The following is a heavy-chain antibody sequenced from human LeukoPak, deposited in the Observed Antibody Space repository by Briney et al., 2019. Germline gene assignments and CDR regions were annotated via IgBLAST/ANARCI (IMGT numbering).Heavy chain of an antibody. CDR3: ARKSSHFDSSGYFDH. V-gene: IGHV3-23*01. CDR1: GFTFSSYA. D-gene: IGHD3-22*01. Sequence: GGSLRLSCAASGFTFSSYAMSWVRQARGKGLEWVSDLGGNSGYTYYADSVKGRFTVSRDNSKNTLSLQMSSLRVEDTAVYYCARKSSHFDSSGYFDHWGQGTLLTVSS. J-gene: IGHJ4*02. CDR2: LGGNSGYT.